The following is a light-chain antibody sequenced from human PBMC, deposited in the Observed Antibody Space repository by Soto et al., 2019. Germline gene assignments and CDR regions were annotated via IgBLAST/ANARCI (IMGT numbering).Light chain of an antibody. CDR1: SSNIGAGYD. V-gene: IGLV1-40*01. CDR2: GNN. CDR3: QSFETNLRGAV. J-gene: IGLJ3*02. Sequence: QSVLTQPPSVSGAPGQRVTISCSGTSSNIGAGYDVPWYHQVPGTAPKLLIYGNNNRPSGVPDRFSGSRSGTSASLAITGLQAVDEADYYCQSFETNLRGAVFGGGTKLTVL.